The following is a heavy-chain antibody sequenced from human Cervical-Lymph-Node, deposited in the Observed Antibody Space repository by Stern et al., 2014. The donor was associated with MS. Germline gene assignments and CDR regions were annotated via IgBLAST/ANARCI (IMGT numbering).Heavy chain of an antibody. J-gene: IGHJ6*02. D-gene: IGHD4-17*01. CDR1: GYSFTSYW. CDR3: AKNLRHGDYDYYGMAV. V-gene: IGHV5-51*01. CDR2: IYTGDSDT. Sequence: EVQLVESGAEVKKPGESLKISCKGSGYSFTSYWIGWVRQMPGKGLEWMGSIYTGDSDTRYSPSFQGPVTLSADKSPRTAYLQWRSLKAWDPAMYYGAKNLRHGDYDYYGMAVWGQGTTVPVSS.